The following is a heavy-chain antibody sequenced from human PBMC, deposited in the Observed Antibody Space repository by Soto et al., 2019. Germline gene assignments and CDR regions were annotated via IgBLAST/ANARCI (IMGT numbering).Heavy chain of an antibody. V-gene: IGHV1-18*01. CDR3: ARCYCSAGSCFTGWHFDL. D-gene: IGHD2-15*01. CDR2: ISGENGDT. CDR1: GYTFTTFG. Sequence: QVQVVQSGAEVKKPGASVKVACKASGYTFTTFGMSWVRQAPVQGLEWMGWISGENGDTNSAQRFQDRVTMTTDTSTNTAYMELRSLTSDDTSVYYCARCYCSAGSCFTGWHFDLWGRGTLVTVSS. J-gene: IGHJ2*01.